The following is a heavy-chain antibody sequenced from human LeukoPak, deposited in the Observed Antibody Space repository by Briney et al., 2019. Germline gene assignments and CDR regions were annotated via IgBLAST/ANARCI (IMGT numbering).Heavy chain of an antibody. D-gene: IGHD3-22*01. CDR1: GFTFSSYE. Sequence: GGSLRLSCAASGFTFSSYEMNWVGQAPGKGLEWVSYISSSGSTIYYADSVKGRFTISRDNAKNSLYLQMNSLRAEDTAVYYCARVASEIVVVTRRSWGQGTLVTVSS. CDR3: ARVASEIVVVTRRS. J-gene: IGHJ4*02. V-gene: IGHV3-48*03. CDR2: ISSSGSTI.